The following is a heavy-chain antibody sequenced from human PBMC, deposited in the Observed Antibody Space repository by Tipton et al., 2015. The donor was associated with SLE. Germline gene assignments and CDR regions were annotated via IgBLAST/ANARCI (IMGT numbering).Heavy chain of an antibody. V-gene: IGHV4-39*01. Sequence: TLSLTCTVSGGSISTSDFYWGWIRQPPGKGLEWIGSIFYSGSTYYNPSLKSRVTISVDTSKNQFSLKPSSVTAADTAVYYCGRQEWVTKPNGVDPWGQGTLVTVSS. CDR2: IFYSGST. J-gene: IGHJ5*02. CDR3: GRQEWVTKPNGVDP. CDR1: GGSISTSDFY. D-gene: IGHD2-8*01.